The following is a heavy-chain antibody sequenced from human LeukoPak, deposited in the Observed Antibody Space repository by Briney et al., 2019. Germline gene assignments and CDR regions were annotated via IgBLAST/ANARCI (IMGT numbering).Heavy chain of an antibody. V-gene: IGHV4-4*07. CDR3: ARSNSKPKPGTVTSFDY. CDR1: GGSISSYY. J-gene: IGHJ4*02. D-gene: IGHD4-17*01. Sequence: SETLSLTCTVSGGSISSYYWSWVRQPAGKGLEWIGRIYSSGSTNYNPSLKSRVTMSVHTSKNQFSLKLTSVTAADTAVYHCARSNSKPKPGTVTSFDYWGQGTLVTVSS. CDR2: IYSSGST.